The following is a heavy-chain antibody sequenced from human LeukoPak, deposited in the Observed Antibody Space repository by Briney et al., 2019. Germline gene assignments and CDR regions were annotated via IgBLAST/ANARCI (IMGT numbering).Heavy chain of an antibody. CDR1: GYSISSGYY. J-gene: IGHJ4*02. Sequence: PSESLSLTCTVSGYSISSGYYWGWIRQPPGKGLEWIGSIYHSGSTYYNPSLKSRVTISVDTSKNQFSLKLSSVTAADTAVYYCARVEQQLGGLIWGQGTLVTVSS. V-gene: IGHV4-38-2*02. CDR3: ARVEQQLGGLI. CDR2: IYHSGST. D-gene: IGHD6-13*01.